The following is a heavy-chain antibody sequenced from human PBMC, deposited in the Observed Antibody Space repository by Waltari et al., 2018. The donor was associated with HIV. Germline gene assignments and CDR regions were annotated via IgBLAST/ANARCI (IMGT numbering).Heavy chain of an antibody. D-gene: IGHD6-13*01. Sequence: QVQLQQWGAGLLKHSETLSLTCAVYNGSFSAYYCTWIRQSPGRGLEWIGEINHSGSTTYNPSLKSRFTISVDTSKNQFSLKLSSVTAADRAIYYCARATIAAGTPAFAYWSQGSLVTVSS. CDR2: INHSGST. J-gene: IGHJ4*02. CDR1: NGSFSAYY. CDR3: ARATIAAGTPAFAY. V-gene: IGHV4-34*01.